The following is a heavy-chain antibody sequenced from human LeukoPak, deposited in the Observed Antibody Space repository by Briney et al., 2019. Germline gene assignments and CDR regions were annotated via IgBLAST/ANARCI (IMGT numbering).Heavy chain of an antibody. CDR2: INHSGST. J-gene: IGHJ3*02. D-gene: IGHD2-21*02. CDR3: ARGGVVTDAFDI. CDR1: GWSFSGYY. Sequence: SETLTLTCAVYGWSFSGYYWSWIRQPPGKGLEWIGEINHSGSTNYNPSLKSRVAISVDTSKIQFSLQLGSVTAADTAVYYCARGGVVTDAFDIWGQGTMVTVSS. V-gene: IGHV4-34*01.